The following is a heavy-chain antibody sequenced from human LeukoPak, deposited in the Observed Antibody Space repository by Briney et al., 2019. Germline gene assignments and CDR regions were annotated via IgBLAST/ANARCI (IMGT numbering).Heavy chain of an antibody. J-gene: IGHJ4*02. Sequence: SETLSLTCTVSGGSISSYYWSWIRQPPGKGLEWIGYIYYSGSTNYNPSLKSRVTISVDTSKNQFSLKLSSVTAADTAVYYCARAKVITHDFDYWGQGTLVTVSS. CDR1: GGSISSYY. D-gene: IGHD4-17*01. CDR2: IYYSGST. CDR3: ARAKVITHDFDY. V-gene: IGHV4-59*01.